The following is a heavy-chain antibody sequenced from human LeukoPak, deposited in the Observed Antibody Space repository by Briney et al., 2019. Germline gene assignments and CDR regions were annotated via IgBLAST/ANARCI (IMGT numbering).Heavy chain of an antibody. CDR3: ARIWSYAWDY. V-gene: IGHV4-38-2*02. CDR1: GSSISSAYF. CDR2: IYHSGST. D-gene: IGHD2-8*02. Sequence: PSETLSLTCTVSGSSISSAYFWGWIRQPPGKGLEWIGNIYHSGSTFYNPSLKSRVTISVDTSKNQFSLKLSSVTAADTAVYYCARIWSYAWDYWGQGTLVTVSS. J-gene: IGHJ4*02.